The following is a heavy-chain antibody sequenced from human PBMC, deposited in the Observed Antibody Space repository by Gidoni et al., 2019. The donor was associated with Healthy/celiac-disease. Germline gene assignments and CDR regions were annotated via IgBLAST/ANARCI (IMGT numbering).Heavy chain of an antibody. Sequence: VQLVESGGGLVKPGRSLRLSCTASGFTFGDSAMSWFRQAPGKGLEWVGFIRSKAYGGTTEYAASVKGRFTISRDDSKSIAYLQMNSLKTEDTAVYYCTRDRSVIPTAISTGFDYWGQGTLVTVSS. D-gene: IGHD5-18*01. CDR3: TRDRSVIPTAISTGFDY. V-gene: IGHV3-49*05. J-gene: IGHJ4*02. CDR1: GFTFGDSA. CDR2: IRSKAYGGTT.